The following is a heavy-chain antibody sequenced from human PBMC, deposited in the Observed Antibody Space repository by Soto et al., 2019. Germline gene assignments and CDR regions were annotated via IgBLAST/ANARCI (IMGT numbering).Heavy chain of an antibody. CDR3: ARRLVMTGTRGFDH. CDR2: IAHTENT. Sequence: QVQLQESGPGLVKPSGTLSLTCAVSSGSISSSNWWSWVRQPPGKGLEWIGEIAHTENTNYNPSLKSRVTISVDKSKNQSSLRLTSVTAADTAVYYCARRLVMTGTRGFDHWGQGTLVTVSS. CDR1: SGSISSSNW. V-gene: IGHV4-4*02. J-gene: IGHJ4*02. D-gene: IGHD3-9*01.